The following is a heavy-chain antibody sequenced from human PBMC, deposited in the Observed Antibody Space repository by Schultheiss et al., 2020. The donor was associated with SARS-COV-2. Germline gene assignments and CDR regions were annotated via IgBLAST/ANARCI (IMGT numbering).Heavy chain of an antibody. D-gene: IGHD4-17*01. CDR3: ARATGWGYYYYYMDV. Sequence: SETLSLTCTVSGGSISSYYWSWIRQPAGKGLEWIGYIYYSGSTNYNPSLKSRVTISVDRSKNQFSLKLSSVTAADTAVYYCARATGWGYYYYYMDVWGKGTTVTVSS. V-gene: IGHV4-59*12. CDR1: GGSISSYY. J-gene: IGHJ6*03. CDR2: IYYSGST.